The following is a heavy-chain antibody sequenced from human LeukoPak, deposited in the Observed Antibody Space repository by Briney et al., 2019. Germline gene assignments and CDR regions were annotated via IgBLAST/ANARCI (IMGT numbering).Heavy chain of an antibody. V-gene: IGHV1-2*06. D-gene: IGHD3-3*01. J-gene: IGHJ3*02. CDR3: ARDMEVGVVIIRVDAFDI. Sequence: VASVKVSCKASGYTFTGYYMHWVRQAPGQGLEWMGRINPNSGGTNYAQKFQGRVTMTRDTSISTAYMELSSLRSEDTAVYYCARDMEVGVVIIRVDAFDIWGQGTMVTVSS. CDR2: INPNSGGT. CDR1: GYTFTGYY.